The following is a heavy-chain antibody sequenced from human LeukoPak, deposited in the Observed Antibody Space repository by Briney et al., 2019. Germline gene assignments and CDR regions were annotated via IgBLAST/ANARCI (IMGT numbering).Heavy chain of an antibody. J-gene: IGHJ4*02. D-gene: IGHD2-15*01. V-gene: IGHV3-23*01. CDR2: ISGSGGST. CDR1: GFTFSSYA. CDR3: AKGWTGWLVGIPRGDFDY. Sequence: GGSLRLSCAASGFTFSSYAMSWVRQAPGKGLEWVSAISGSGGSTYYADSVKGRFTISRDNSKNTLYLQMNSLRAEDTAVYYCAKGWTGWLVGIPRGDFDYWGQGTLVTVSS.